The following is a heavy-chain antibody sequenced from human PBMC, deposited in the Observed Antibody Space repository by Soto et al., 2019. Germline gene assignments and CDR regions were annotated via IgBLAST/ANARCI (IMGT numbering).Heavy chain of an antibody. V-gene: IGHV4-4*02. CDR3: VSGGVYSWHT. J-gene: IGHJ5*02. Sequence: QVKLQESGPGLVKPSGTLPLTCAVSNGSVTGDSWWSWVRQPPGKELEWIGEIFRSGTTNYNPSLKSRVTITIDGSKDQFSPELASVAAGGQGVNYCVSGGVYSWHTWGQGTLVSVSS. CDR2: IFRSGTT. D-gene: IGHD2-15*01. CDR1: NGSVTGDSW.